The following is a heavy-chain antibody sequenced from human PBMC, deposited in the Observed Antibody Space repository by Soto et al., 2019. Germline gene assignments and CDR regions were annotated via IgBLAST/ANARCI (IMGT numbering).Heavy chain of an antibody. CDR3: ARELVQRLQPRYYYYGMDV. Sequence: GGSLRLSCAASGFTVSSNYMSWVRQAPGKGLEWVSVIYSGGSTYYADSVKGRFTISRDNSKNTLYLQMNSLRAEDTAVYYCARELVQRLQPRYYYYGMDVWGQVTKVTVYS. D-gene: IGHD6-25*01. CDR2: IYSGGST. CDR1: GFTVSSNY. V-gene: IGHV3-53*01. J-gene: IGHJ6*02.